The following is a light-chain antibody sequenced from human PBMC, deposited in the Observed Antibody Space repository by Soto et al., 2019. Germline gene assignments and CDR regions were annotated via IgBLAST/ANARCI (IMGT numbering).Light chain of an antibody. Sequence: EIVLTQSPGTLSLSPGERATLSCRASQSVSSGYLAWYQQKRGLAPRLVIFGASSRATGIPDRFSGSGSGTDFTLTISRLEPEDFAVYYCQQYASSPLTFGGGTKVDIK. CDR1: QSVSSGY. CDR3: QQYASSPLT. J-gene: IGKJ4*01. CDR2: GAS. V-gene: IGKV3-20*01.